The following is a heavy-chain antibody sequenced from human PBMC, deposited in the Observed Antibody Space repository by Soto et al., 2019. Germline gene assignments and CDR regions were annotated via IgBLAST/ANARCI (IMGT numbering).Heavy chain of an antibody. CDR1: GGSISSSSYY. Sequence: QLQLQESGPGLVKPSETLSLTCTVSGGSISSSSYYWGWIRQPPGKGLEWIGSIYYSGNTYYNPSLKSRVTISVDTSKNQFSLKLSSVTAADTAVYYCARHQGSSGSYYKPFDYWGQGTLVTVSS. V-gene: IGHV4-39*01. CDR2: IYYSGNT. D-gene: IGHD3-10*01. J-gene: IGHJ4*02. CDR3: ARHQGSSGSYYKPFDY.